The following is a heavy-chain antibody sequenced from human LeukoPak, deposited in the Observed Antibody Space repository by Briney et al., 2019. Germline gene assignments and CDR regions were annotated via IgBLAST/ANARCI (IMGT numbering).Heavy chain of an antibody. CDR3: ARAVRYCSSTSCPKGTYYYYYGMDV. Sequence: GRSLRLSCAASGFTFSSYAMHWVRQAPGKGLEWVAVISYDGSNKYYADSVKGRFTISRDNSKNTLYLQMNSLRAEDTAVYYCARAVRYCSSTSCPKGTYYYYYGMDVWGKGPRSPSPQ. CDR2: ISYDGSNK. V-gene: IGHV3-30*04. J-gene: IGHJ6*04. D-gene: IGHD2-2*01. CDR1: GFTFSSYA.